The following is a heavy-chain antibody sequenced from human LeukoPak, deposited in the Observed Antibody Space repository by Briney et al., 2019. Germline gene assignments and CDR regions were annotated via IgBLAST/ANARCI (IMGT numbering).Heavy chain of an antibody. CDR2: INHSGST. V-gene: IGHV4-34*01. J-gene: IGHJ4*02. Sequence: SETLSLTCAVYGGSFSGYYWSWIRQPPGKGLEWIGEINHSGSTNYNPSLKSRVTISVDTSKNQFSLKLSSVTAADTAVYYCAGGRGITGTTTMYYFDYWGQGTLVTVSS. CDR3: AGGRGITGTTTMYYFDY. D-gene: IGHD1-20*01. CDR1: GGSFSGYY.